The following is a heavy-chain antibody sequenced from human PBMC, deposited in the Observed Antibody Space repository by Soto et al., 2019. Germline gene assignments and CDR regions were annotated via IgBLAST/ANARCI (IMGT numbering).Heavy chain of an antibody. Sequence: GGSLRLSCAASGFTFSSYAMSWVRQAPGKGLEWVSAISGSGGSTYYADSVKGRFTISRDNSKNTLYLQMNSLRAEDTAVYYCAKVQFGYCSSGSCHASLSYYYYYGMDVWGQGTTVTVSS. CDR3: AKVQFGYCSSGSCHASLSYYYYYGMDV. CDR1: GFTFSSYA. V-gene: IGHV3-23*01. CDR2: ISGSGGST. J-gene: IGHJ6*02. D-gene: IGHD2-15*01.